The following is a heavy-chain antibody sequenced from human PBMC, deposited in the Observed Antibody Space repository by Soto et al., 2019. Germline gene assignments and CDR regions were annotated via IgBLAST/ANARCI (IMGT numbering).Heavy chain of an antibody. CDR3: AREEGMVRGVINDAFDI. V-gene: IGHV6-1*01. CDR2: TYYRSKWYN. CDR1: GDSVSSNSAA. J-gene: IGHJ3*02. Sequence: KQSQTLSLTCAISGDSVSSNSAAWNWIRQSPSRGLEWLGRTYYRSKWYNDYAVSVKSRITINPDTYKNQFSLQLNSVTPEDTAVYYCAREEGMVRGVINDAFDIWGQGTMVTVSS. D-gene: IGHD3-10*01.